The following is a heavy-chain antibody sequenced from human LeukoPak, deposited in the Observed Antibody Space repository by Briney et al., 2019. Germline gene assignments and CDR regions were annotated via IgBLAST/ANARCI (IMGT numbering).Heavy chain of an antibody. CDR3: TRDRSRAEDD. J-gene: IGHJ4*02. V-gene: IGHV3-7*01. D-gene: IGHD1-14*01. CDR1: GFSFSGTW. CDR2: IKPDGSTK. Sequence: PGGSLRLSCATSGFSFSGTWMTWVRQAPGKGLECVANIKPDGSTKYYIDSVKGRFTVSRDNANNLLYLQMNSLRGEDTAVYYCTRDRSRAEDDWGQGTLVTVSS.